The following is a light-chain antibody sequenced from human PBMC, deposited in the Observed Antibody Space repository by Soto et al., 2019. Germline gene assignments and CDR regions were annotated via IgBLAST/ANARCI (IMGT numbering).Light chain of an antibody. J-gene: IGLJ1*01. CDR3: NSYVGNNYFV. CDR1: SSDIGGYNY. CDR2: EVS. V-gene: IGLV2-8*01. Sequence: QSALTQPPSASGSPGKSVTISCTGTSSDIGGYNYVSWYPQHPGKAPTLMIYEVSKRPSGVHDRFSGYKPGNTASLTASGLQAEAEADYCCNSYVGNNYFVCGTGSKVTGL.